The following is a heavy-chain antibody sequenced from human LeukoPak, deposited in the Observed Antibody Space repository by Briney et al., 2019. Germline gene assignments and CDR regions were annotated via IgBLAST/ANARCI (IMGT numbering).Heavy chain of an antibody. CDR2: IKHDGSER. V-gene: IGHV3-7*01. CDR3: ARAQWISGVVINGPKDY. J-gene: IGHJ4*02. Sequence: GGSLRLSCAASGFTFSSYWMSWVRQSPGKGLERVANIKHDGSERYYVDSVKGRFTISRDNAKNSLFLQMNTLRAEDTAVYYCARAQWISGVVINGPKDYWGQGTLVTVSS. D-gene: IGHD3-3*01. CDR1: GFTFSSYW.